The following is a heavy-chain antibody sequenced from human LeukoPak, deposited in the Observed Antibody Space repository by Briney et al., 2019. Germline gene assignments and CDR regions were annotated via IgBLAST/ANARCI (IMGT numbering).Heavy chain of an antibody. Sequence: PGGSLRLSCAASGFTFSSYAMSWVRQAPGKGLEWVSHIYTDSNIYQADSVKGRFTISRDNAKNTLYLQMNSLRAEDTAVYYCARASNSPFDYWGQGTLVTVSS. V-gene: IGHV3-21*05. CDR1: GFTFSSYA. CDR2: IYTDSNI. CDR3: ARASNSPFDY. J-gene: IGHJ4*02. D-gene: IGHD2-21*01.